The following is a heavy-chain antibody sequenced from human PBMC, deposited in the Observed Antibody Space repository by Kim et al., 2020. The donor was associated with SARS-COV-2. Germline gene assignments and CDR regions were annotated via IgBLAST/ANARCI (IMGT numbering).Heavy chain of an antibody. J-gene: IGHJ4*02. Sequence: SETLSLTCSVSGDSITSHNSYWAWIRQPPGKGLEWIGTIYWSGSSYYHPSLKSRVTISADTSKNQFSLTLTSVTAADTAIYYCARLITVYWGQGILVTVSS. CDR2: IYWSGSS. CDR1: GDSITSHNSY. V-gene: IGHV4-39*01. CDR3: ARLITVY.